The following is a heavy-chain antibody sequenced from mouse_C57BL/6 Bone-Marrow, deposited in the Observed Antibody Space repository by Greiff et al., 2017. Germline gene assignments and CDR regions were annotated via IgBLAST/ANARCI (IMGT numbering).Heavy chain of an antibody. J-gene: IGHJ2*01. Sequence: EVQLVESGGGLVKPGGSLKLSCAASGFTFSDYGMHWVRQAPEKGLEWVAYISRGSSTIYYAETVKGRFTISRDNAKNTLCLQMTSLMSEDTAMYYCARRYYGSTTFDYWGQGTALTVSS. CDR2: ISRGSSTI. V-gene: IGHV5-17*01. CDR3: ARRYYGSTTFDY. D-gene: IGHD1-1*01. CDR1: GFTFSDYG.